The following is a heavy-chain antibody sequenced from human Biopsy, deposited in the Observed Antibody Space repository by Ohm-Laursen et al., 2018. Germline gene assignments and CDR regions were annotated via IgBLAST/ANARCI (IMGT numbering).Heavy chain of an antibody. J-gene: IGHJ4*02. CDR2: IYYSGNT. Sequence: PSETLSLTCTVSGGSISDSTYHWGWIRQSPGKGLEWIGNIYYSGNTDHSPSLKSRFTISVDTSNNQFPLKLRSATAADTAVYYCARQVDFWSGYVDYWGQGTLVAVSS. V-gene: IGHV4-39*01. CDR3: ARQVDFWSGYVDY. D-gene: IGHD3-3*01. CDR1: GGSISDSTYH.